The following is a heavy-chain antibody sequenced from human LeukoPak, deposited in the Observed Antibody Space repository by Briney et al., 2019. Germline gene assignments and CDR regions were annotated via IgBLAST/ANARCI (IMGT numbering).Heavy chain of an antibody. CDR1: GFTFSSYA. CDR3: AKGSGSSSYYYYYYMDV. D-gene: IGHD6-6*01. Sequence: GGSLRLSCAASGFTFSSYAMSWVRQAPGKGLEWVSAISGSGGSTYYADSVKGRFTISRDNSKNTLYLQMNSLRAEDTAVYYCAKGSGSSSYYYYYYMDVWGKGTTVTISS. CDR2: ISGSGGST. J-gene: IGHJ6*03. V-gene: IGHV3-23*01.